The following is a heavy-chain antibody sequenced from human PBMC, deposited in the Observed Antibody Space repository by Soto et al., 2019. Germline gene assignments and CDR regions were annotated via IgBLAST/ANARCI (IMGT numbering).Heavy chain of an antibody. V-gene: IGHV3-21*06. CDR2: ISRDSTYR. CDR1: GFSFSTYN. CDR3: ARDPYDFWSGPDY. Sequence: LRLSCAASGFSFSTYNMNWVRQAPGKGLEWVSSISRDSTYRYYADSMRGRFTISRDNARNSVFLQLDSLRGDDTAVYYCARDPYDFWSGPDYWGQGTLVTVSS. D-gene: IGHD3-3*01. J-gene: IGHJ4*02.